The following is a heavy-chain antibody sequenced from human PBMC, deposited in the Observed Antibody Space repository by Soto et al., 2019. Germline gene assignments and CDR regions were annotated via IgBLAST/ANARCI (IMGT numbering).Heavy chain of an antibody. V-gene: IGHV4-31*03. CDR3: ARVREELWFGDYYYGMDV. CDR2: IYYSGST. Sequence: SETLSLTCTVSGGSISSGGYYWSWIRQHPGKGLEWIGYIYYSGSTYYNPSLKSRVTISVDTSKNQFSLKLSSVTAADTAVYYCARVREELWFGDYYYGMDVWGQGTTVTVS. CDR1: GGSISSGGYY. J-gene: IGHJ6*02. D-gene: IGHD3-10*01.